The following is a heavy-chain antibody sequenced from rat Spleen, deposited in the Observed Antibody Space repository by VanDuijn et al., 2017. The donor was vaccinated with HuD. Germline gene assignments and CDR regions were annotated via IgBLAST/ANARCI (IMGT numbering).Heavy chain of an antibody. CDR1: GFTFSDYY. V-gene: IGHV5-25*01. J-gene: IGHJ2*01. D-gene: IGHD3-8*01. CDR2: ISTGGGNT. CDR3: TRERERSPYYFYY. Sequence: EVQLVESDGGLVQPGRSLKLSCAASGFTFSDYYMAWVRQAPTKGLEWVASISTGGGNTYYRDSVKGRFTISRDNAKNTLYLQMNSLQTEDTAIYFCTRERERSPYYFYYWGQGVMVTVSS.